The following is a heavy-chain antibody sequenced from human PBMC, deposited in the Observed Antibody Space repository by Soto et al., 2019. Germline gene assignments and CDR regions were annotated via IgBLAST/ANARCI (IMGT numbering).Heavy chain of an antibody. Sequence: SETLSLTCTVSGGSISSYYWSWIRQPPGKGLEWIGYIYYSGSTNYNPSLKSRVTISVDTSKNQFSLKLSSVTDADTAVYYSAAPGGYICGYRSGGCRNWFDPCGKGPRGTVSS. D-gene: IGHD6-25*01. CDR3: AAPGGYICGYRSGGCRNWFDP. CDR2: IYYSGST. V-gene: IGHV4-59*08. CDR1: GGSISSYY. J-gene: IGHJ5*02.